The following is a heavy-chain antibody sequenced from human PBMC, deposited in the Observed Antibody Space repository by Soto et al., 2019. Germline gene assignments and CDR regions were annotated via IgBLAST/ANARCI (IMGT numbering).Heavy chain of an antibody. V-gene: IGHV3-23*01. CDR1: GFPFSIYA. D-gene: IGHD6-19*01. CDR3: AKDREGGWSFDF. Sequence: GGSLRLSCAASGFPFSIYAMSWVRQSPGKGLEWVSAISVSGGSTYYADSVKGRFTISRDNSKNTLYLQMNSLRAEDTAVYYCAKDREGGWSFDFWGNVSLVTVSX. CDR2: ISVSGGST. J-gene: IGHJ4*01.